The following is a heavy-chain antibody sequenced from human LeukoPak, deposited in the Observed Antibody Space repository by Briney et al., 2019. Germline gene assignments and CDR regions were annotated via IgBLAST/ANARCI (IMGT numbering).Heavy chain of an antibody. V-gene: IGHV4-4*07. Sequence: SETLSLTCTVSGRSINNYYWSWIRQPAGKGLKWIGRIYTSGSTNYNPSLKSRVTISVDTSKNQFSLKLSSVTAADTAVYYCAREAGPNYYYYMDVWGKGTTVTVSS. D-gene: IGHD6-19*01. CDR1: GRSINNYY. CDR2: IYTSGST. CDR3: AREAGPNYYYYMDV. J-gene: IGHJ6*03.